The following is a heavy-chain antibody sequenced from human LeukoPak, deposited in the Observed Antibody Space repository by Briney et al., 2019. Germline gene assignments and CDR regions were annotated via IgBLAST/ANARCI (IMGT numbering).Heavy chain of an antibody. CDR2: ISSSSSYI. Sequence: GGSLRLSCAASGFTFSSYSMTWVRQAPGKGLEWVSSISSSSSYIYYADSVKGRFTITRDNAKNSLYLQMNGLRAEDTAVYYCARDRGRIAAAPDYWGQGTLVTVSS. CDR3: ARDRGRIAAAPDY. J-gene: IGHJ4*02. D-gene: IGHD6-13*01. V-gene: IGHV3-21*01. CDR1: GFTFSSYS.